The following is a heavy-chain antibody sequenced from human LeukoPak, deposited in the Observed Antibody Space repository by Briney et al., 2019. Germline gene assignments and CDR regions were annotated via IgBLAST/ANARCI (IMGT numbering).Heavy chain of an antibody. CDR2: ISGSGGST. CDR3: AKGRNQWELLPEFDN. Sequence: GGSLRLSCTASGFTFSSYAMSWVRQAPGKGLEWVSAISGSGGSTYYADSVKGRFTISRDNSKNTLYLQMNSLGAEDTAVYYCAKGRNQWELLPEFDNWGQGTLVTVSS. CDR1: GFTFSSYA. D-gene: IGHD1-26*01. J-gene: IGHJ4*02. V-gene: IGHV3-23*01.